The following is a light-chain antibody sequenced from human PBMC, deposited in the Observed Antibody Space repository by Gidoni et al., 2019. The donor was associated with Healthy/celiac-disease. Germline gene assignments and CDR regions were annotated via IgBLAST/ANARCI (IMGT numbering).Light chain of an antibody. Sequence: IKMPQSPSSLSASVGDRVTITCRASQSISSYLNWYQQKPGKAPKLLIYAASSLQSGVPSRFSGSGSGTDFTLTISSLQPEDFATYYCQQSYSTPPRFTFGPGTKVDIK. J-gene: IGKJ3*01. V-gene: IGKV1-39*01. CDR3: QQSYSTPPRFT. CDR2: AAS. CDR1: QSISSY.